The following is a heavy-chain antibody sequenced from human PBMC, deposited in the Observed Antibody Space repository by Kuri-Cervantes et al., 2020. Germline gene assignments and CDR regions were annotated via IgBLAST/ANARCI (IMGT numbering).Heavy chain of an antibody. CDR2: MYYSGST. D-gene: IGHD3-22*01. CDR3: AGSSGYYFDY. Sequence: SETLSLTCTVSGGSISSSSYYWGWIRQPPGKGLEWIGSMYYSGSTYYNPSLQSRVTISVDTSKNQFSLKVSSVTAADTAVYYCAGSSGYYFDYWGQGTLVTVSS. CDR1: GGSISSSSYY. J-gene: IGHJ4*02. V-gene: IGHV4-39*01.